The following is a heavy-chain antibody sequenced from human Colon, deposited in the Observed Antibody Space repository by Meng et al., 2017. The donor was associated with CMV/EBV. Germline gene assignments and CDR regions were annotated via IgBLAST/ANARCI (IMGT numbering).Heavy chain of an antibody. CDR2: ISAYNDNT. CDR1: GYTFTNYA. V-gene: IGHV1-18*01. J-gene: IGHJ4*02. Sequence: ASVKVSCKASGYTFTNYAIGWVRQAPGQGLDWMGWISAYNDNTNFAQKLQGRVTMTTDTSTSTAYMELRRLTSDDTAVYFCARGPSSTIPGFPYWGQGTLVTVSS. CDR3: ARGPSSTIPGFPY. D-gene: IGHD2-15*01.